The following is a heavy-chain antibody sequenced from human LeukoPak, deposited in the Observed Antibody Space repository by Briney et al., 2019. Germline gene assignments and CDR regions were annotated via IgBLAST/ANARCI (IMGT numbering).Heavy chain of an antibody. Sequence: SETLSLTCTASGGSISSYYWSWIRQPPGKGLEWIGYIYYSGSTNYNPSLKSRVTISVDTSKNQFSLKLSSVTAADTAVYYCARNAWGDAFDIWGQGTMVTVSS. J-gene: IGHJ3*02. V-gene: IGHV4-59*01. CDR1: GGSISSYY. D-gene: IGHD3-16*01. CDR2: IYYSGST. CDR3: ARNAWGDAFDI.